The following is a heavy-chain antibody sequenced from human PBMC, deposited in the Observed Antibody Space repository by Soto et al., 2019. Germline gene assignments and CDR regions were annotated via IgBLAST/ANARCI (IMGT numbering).Heavy chain of an antibody. CDR1: GYTFTVYY. V-gene: IGHV1-2*02. J-gene: IGHJ5*02. D-gene: IGHD5-12*01. Sequence: ASVKVSCKASGYTFTVYYMHWVRQAPGQGLEWMGWINPNSGGTNYAQKLQGRVTMTRDTSISTAYLELSRLRSDDTAVYFCASEFLFSGYNSHPNNGFEPWGQGILVTVSS. CDR3: ASEFLFSGYNSHPNNGFEP. CDR2: INPNSGGT.